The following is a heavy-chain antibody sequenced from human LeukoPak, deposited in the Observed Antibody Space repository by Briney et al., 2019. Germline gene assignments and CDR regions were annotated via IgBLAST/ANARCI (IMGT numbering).Heavy chain of an antibody. CDR1: GFTFSSYA. CDR2: TGSTGVST. Sequence: GGSLRLSCAASGFTFSSYAMNWVRQAPGKGLEWVSGTGSTGVSTFYADSVKGRFTVSRDNSKNTLSLQMNSLRAEDTAVYYCAKDPGVVPAHYFDYWGQGTLVTVSS. D-gene: IGHD2-2*01. J-gene: IGHJ4*02. CDR3: AKDPGVVPAHYFDY. V-gene: IGHV3-23*01.